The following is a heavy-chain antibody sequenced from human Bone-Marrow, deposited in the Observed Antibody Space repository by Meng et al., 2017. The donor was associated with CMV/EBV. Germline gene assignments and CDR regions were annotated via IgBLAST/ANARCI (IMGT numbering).Heavy chain of an antibody. CDR2: ISYDGSNK. CDR1: GFTFSSYA. Sequence: GESLKISCAASGFTFSSYAMHWVRQAPGKGLEWVAVISYDGSNKYYADSVKGRFTISRDNAKNSLYLQMNSLKAEDTAVYYCARDFSKGPYYYYGMDVWGQGTTVTGSS. J-gene: IGHJ6*02. CDR3: ARDFSKGPYYYYGMDV. D-gene: IGHD6-13*01. V-gene: IGHV3-30-3*01.